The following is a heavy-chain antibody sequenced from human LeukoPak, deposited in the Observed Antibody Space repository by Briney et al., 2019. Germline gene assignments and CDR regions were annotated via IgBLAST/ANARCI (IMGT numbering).Heavy chain of an antibody. V-gene: IGHV3-23*01. CDR2: ISGSGGST. CDR1: GFTFSSYA. J-gene: IGHJ3*02. D-gene: IGHD3-22*01. CDR3: AKTDYYDSPGAENAFDI. Sequence: PGGSLRLSCAASGFTFSSYAMSWVRQAPGKGLEWVSAISGSGGSTYYADSVKGRFTISRDNSKNTLYLQMNSLRAEDTAVYYCAKTDYYDSPGAENAFDIWGQGTMVTVSS.